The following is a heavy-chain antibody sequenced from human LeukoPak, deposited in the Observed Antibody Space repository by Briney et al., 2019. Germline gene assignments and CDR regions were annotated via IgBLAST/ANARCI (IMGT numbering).Heavy chain of an antibody. D-gene: IGHD5-12*01. J-gene: IGHJ5*02. Sequence: QPGGSLRLSCAASVFTFSSYDMNWVRQAPGKGLEWLSYIVSSGSIIYYADSVKGRFTISRDNAKNSLYLQMNSLRAEDTGVYYCVRGGLRVWFDPWGQGTLVTVSS. CDR2: IVSSGSII. CDR3: VRGGLRVWFDP. V-gene: IGHV3-48*03. CDR1: VFTFSSYD.